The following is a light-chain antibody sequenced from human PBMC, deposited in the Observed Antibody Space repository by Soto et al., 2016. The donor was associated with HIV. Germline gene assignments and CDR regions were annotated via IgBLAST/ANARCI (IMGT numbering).Light chain of an antibody. V-gene: IGKV1-16*02. Sequence: DIQMTQSPSPLSASVGDRVTITCRASQGITNYLTWFQQKPGKAPKSLIYGASNLHSGVPSKFSGSGTGTYFTLTINNLQPEDFATYHCQQYYGFPPTFGQGTKLEVK. CDR1: QGITNY. CDR2: GAS. CDR3: QQYYGFPPT. J-gene: IGKJ2*01.